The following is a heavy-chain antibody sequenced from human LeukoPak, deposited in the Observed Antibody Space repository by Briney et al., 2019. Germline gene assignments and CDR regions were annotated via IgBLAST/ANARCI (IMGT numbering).Heavy chain of an antibody. Sequence: SETLSLTCTVSGGSISSSSYYWGGIRQPPGKGLEWIGSIYYSGSTYYNPSLKSRVTISVDTSKNQFSLKLSSVTAADTAVYYCARAARGAAAEWFDPWGQGTLVTVSS. CDR1: GGSISSSSYY. V-gene: IGHV4-39*01. CDR3: ARAARGAAAEWFDP. D-gene: IGHD6-13*01. CDR2: IYYSGST. J-gene: IGHJ5*02.